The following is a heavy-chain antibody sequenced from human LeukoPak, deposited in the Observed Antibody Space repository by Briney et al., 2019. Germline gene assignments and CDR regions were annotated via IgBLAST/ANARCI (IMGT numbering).Heavy chain of an antibody. CDR2: INHSGST. D-gene: IGHD2-8*02. Sequence: SETLSLTCAVYGGSFSGHYWSWIRQPPGRGLDWIGEINHSGSTNYNPSLKSRVTISVDTSKNQFSLKLSSVTAADTAVYYCARGRLGYCTGGVCYFGAWGQGTLVTVSS. J-gene: IGHJ5*02. CDR3: ARGRLGYCTGGVCYFGA. V-gene: IGHV4-34*01. CDR1: GGSFSGHY.